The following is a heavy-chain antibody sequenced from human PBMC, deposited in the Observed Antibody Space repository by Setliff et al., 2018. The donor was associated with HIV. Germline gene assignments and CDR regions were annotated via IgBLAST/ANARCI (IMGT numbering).Heavy chain of an antibody. V-gene: IGHV4-39*01. CDR2: MYYSGNT. CDR3: ATQRSFQRAFEAVAGSFDP. J-gene: IGHJ5*02. Sequence: PSETLSLTCTVSGGSISRGSYSWGWIRQPPGKGLEWIGTMYYSGNTYYSPSLKSRVTITADSSKNQLSLKLTSVTAADTAVYYCATQRSFQRAFEAVAGSFDPWGQGILVTVSS. CDR1: GGSISRGSYS. D-gene: IGHD6-19*01.